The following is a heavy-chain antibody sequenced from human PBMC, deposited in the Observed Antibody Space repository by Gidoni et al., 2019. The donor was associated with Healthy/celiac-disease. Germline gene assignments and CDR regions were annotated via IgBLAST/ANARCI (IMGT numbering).Heavy chain of an antibody. CDR3: ARDRDGDYPHYYYYGMDV. CDR2: IYYSGSP. J-gene: IGHJ6*04. CDR1: GVSVSSGSYY. V-gene: IGHV4-61*01. Sequence: QVQLQESGPGLVKPSETLSLTCTVSGVSVSSGSYYWRWIRQPPGKGLEWIGYIYYSGSPNYKHTLKSRVTISVDTSKNQCSLKRSSVTAADTAVYYCARDRDGDYPHYYYYGMDVWGKGTTVNVSS. D-gene: IGHD4-17*01.